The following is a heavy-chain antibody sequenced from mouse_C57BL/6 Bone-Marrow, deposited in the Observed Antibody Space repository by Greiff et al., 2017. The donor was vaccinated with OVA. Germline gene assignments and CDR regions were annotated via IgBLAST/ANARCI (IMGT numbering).Heavy chain of an antibody. CDR3: ARSGFTTVVDWYFDV. V-gene: IGHV1-72*01. Sequence: QVQLQQPGAELVKPGASVKLSCKASGYTFTSYWMHWVKQRPGRGLEWIGRIDPNSGGTKYNEKFKSKATLTVDKPASTAYMQLSSLTSEDSAVYYCARSGFTTVVDWYFDVWGTGTTVTVSS. CDR1: GYTFTSYW. J-gene: IGHJ1*03. CDR2: IDPNSGGT. D-gene: IGHD1-1*01.